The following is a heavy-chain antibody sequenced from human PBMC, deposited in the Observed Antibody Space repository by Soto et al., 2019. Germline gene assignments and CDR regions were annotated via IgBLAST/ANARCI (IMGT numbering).Heavy chain of an antibody. Sequence: SETLSLTCTVPGGSISSSSYYWGWIRQPPGKGLEWIGSIYYSGSTYYNPSLKSRVTISVDTSKNQFSLKLSSVTAADTAVYYCARQKVLRYFDWSGTDYWGLGTLVTVSS. J-gene: IGHJ4*02. CDR3: ARQKVLRYFDWSGTDY. V-gene: IGHV4-39*01. CDR1: GGSISSSSYY. CDR2: IYYSGST. D-gene: IGHD3-9*01.